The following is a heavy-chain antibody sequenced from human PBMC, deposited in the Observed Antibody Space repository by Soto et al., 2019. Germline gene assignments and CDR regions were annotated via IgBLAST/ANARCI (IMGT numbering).Heavy chain of an antibody. V-gene: IGHV3-23*01. CDR1: GFTFSSYA. J-gene: IGHJ4*02. CDR3: AKDHRKNYYDSSGYGPPLDY. D-gene: IGHD3-22*01. Sequence: VGSLRLSCAASGFTFSSYAMSWVRQAPGKGLEWVSAISGSGGSTYYADSVKGRFTISRDNSKNTLYLQMNSLRAEDTAVYYCAKDHRKNYYDSSGYGPPLDYWGQGTLVTVSS. CDR2: ISGSGGST.